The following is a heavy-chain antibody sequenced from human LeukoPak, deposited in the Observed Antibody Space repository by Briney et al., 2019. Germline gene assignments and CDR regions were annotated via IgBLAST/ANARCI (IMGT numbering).Heavy chain of an antibody. CDR1: GFTFSSCA. Sequence: GGSLRLSCAASGFTFSSCAMQWVRQAPGKGLEWVAVISFDGSNKYYAASVKGRFTISRDNSNNTLFLHMNSLRAEDTAIYYCARGRGYSTSDYWGQGTLVTVSS. D-gene: IGHD6-6*01. CDR2: ISFDGSNK. CDR3: ARGRGYSTSDY. J-gene: IGHJ4*02. V-gene: IGHV3-30*04.